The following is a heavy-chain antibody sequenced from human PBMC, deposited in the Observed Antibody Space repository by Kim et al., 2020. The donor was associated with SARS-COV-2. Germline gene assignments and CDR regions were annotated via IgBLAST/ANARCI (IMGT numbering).Heavy chain of an antibody. CDR2: IRSKAYGGTP. Sequence: GGSLRLSCTASGFTFGDYAMSWVRQAPGKGLEWVGFIRSKAYGGTPEYAASVNGRFTISRDDSKSIAYVQMNSLETEDTAMYYCTRGPPLNGYYLTNYY. CDR1: GFTFGDYA. V-gene: IGHV3-49*04. J-gene: IGHJ6*03. D-gene: IGHD3-22*01. CDR3: TRGPPLNGYYLTNYY.